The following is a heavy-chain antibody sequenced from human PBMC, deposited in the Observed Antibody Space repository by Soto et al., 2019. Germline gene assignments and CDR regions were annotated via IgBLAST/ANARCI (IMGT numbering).Heavy chain of an antibody. J-gene: IGHJ5*02. CDR1: GGFISNGGYY. D-gene: IGHD3-10*01. Sequence: TLSLTCTVSGGFISNGGYYWTWIRQLPGKGLEWIGCLYHGGSTYYNPSLKSRVTISADTSKNRFSLRLSSVTAADTAVYYCARGFTLVRAIILLLWFDPLGQGTLVT. CDR2: LYHGGST. CDR3: ARGFTLVRAIILLLWFDP. V-gene: IGHV4-31*03.